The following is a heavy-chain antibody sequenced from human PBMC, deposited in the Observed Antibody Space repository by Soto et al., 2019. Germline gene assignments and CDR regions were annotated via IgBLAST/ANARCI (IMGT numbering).Heavy chain of an antibody. D-gene: IGHD6-19*01. J-gene: IGHJ6*02. CDR1: GGSISSSSYY. V-gene: IGHV4-39*01. CDR3: ARQKEQWLVYYYYGMDV. CDR2: IYYSGST. Sequence: SDTLSLTCTVSGGSISSSSYYWGWIRQPPGKGLEWIGSIYYSGSTYYNPSLKSRVTISVDTSKNQFSLKLSSVTAADTAVYYCARQKEQWLVYYYYGMDVWGQGTTVNVSS.